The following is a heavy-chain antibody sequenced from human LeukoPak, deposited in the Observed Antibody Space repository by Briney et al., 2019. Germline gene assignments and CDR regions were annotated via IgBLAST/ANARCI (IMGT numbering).Heavy chain of an antibody. CDR1: GGSISSYY. V-gene: IGHV4-59*01. D-gene: IGHD6-19*01. CDR2: IYYSGST. CDR3: ARDRSIAVAGYWYFDL. Sequence: KPSETLSLTCTVSGGSISSYYWSSIRQPPGKGLEWIGYIYYSGSTNYNPSLKSRVTISVDTSKNQFSLKLSSVTAADTAVYYCARDRSIAVAGYWYFDLWGRGTLVTVSS. J-gene: IGHJ2*01.